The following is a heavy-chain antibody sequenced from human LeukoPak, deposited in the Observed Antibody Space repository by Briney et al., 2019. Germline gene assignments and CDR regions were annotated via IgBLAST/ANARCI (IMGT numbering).Heavy chain of an antibody. CDR3: ARDSWQLATFDY. CDR1: GDTFSSYG. J-gene: IGHJ4*02. V-gene: IGHV1-69*04. CDR2: IIAIPGVA. D-gene: IGHD6-13*01. Sequence: SVKVSCKASGDTFSSYGISWVRQAPGQGLEWMGRIIAIPGVANYAQKFKGRVTITADKSPNTAYMEVSSLRSEDTAVYYCARDSWQLATFDYWGQGTLVTVSS.